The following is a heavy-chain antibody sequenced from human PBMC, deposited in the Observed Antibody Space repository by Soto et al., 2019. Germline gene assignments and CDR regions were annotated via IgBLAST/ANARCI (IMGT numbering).Heavy chain of an antibody. Sequence: QVQLVQSGGEVKKPGASVKVSCKASAYTFTNYGISWVRQAPGQGLECRGWISAYNGNINYAQNFRGRGTMTTDTSTSSAYLEVRSLRSYDTAVYYCLRSGSSCNLREFDTWGQGTLVTVSS. CDR3: LRSGSSCNLREFDT. D-gene: IGHD6-13*01. V-gene: IGHV1-18*01. CDR2: ISAYNGNI. CDR1: AYTFTNYG. J-gene: IGHJ4*02.